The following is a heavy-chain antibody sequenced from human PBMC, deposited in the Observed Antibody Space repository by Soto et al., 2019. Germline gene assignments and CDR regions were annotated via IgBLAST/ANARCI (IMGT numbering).Heavy chain of an antibody. V-gene: IGHV3-33*01. D-gene: IGHD2-2*01. CDR2: IWDDGSNK. J-gene: IGHJ4*02. CDR1: GFTFSSYG. CDR3: VRDTYCTTSSCYVFEY. Sequence: QVQLVESGGGVVQPGRSLKLSCAASGFTFSSYGMYWVRQAPGKGLEWVAVIWDDGSNKFYADSVKGRFTLSRDNSKNTVYLQMSSLGAEDTAVYYCVRDTYCTTSSCYVFEYWGQGVLVTVSS.